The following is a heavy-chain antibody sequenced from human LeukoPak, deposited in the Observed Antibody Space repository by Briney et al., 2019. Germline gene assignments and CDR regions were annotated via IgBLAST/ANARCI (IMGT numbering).Heavy chain of an antibody. CDR1: GDSVSSNSAA. Sequence: SQTLSLTCAISGDSVSSNSAAWNWIRQSPSRGLEWLGRTYYRSKWYNDYAVSVKSRITINPDTSKNQFSLQLNSVTPEDTAVYYCARDPLGYCTNGVCYEGFDYWGQGTLVTVSS. D-gene: IGHD2-8*01. CDR2: TYYRSKWYN. CDR3: ARDPLGYCTNGVCYEGFDY. V-gene: IGHV6-1*01. J-gene: IGHJ4*02.